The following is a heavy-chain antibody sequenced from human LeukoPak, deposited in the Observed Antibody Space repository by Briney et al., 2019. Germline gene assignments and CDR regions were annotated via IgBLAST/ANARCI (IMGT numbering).Heavy chain of an antibody. Sequence: GGSLRLSCAASGFTFSHYCMRWVRQTPGAGLEWVAVIWSDGSDKYYAKSVEGRFTISRDNSKNSLFLQMNSLRAEDTAVYYCAKDAQRGFDYSNSLQNWGEGILVTVSS. CDR3: AKDAQRGFDYSNSLQN. CDR1: GFTFSHYC. J-gene: IGHJ1*01. V-gene: IGHV3-33*06. D-gene: IGHD4-11*01. CDR2: IWSDGSDK.